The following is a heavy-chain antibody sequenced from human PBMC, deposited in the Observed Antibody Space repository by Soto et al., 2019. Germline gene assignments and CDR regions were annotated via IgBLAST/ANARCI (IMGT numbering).Heavy chain of an antibody. CDR2: VSGSGNSA. V-gene: IGHV3-23*01. D-gene: IGHD1-26*01. CDR3: AKDVSSGHTYRIDLYYYYGMDG. J-gene: IGHJ6*02. Sequence: LSLSCSPSGVACDAYGMNWVRQAPGKGLEWVSVVSGSGNSADYAASVKGRFTMSRDNSKNPLYRQMNSLRAADTAVYYCAKDVSSGHTYRIDLYYYYGMDGWVQGTTVTVSS. CDR1: GVACDAYG.